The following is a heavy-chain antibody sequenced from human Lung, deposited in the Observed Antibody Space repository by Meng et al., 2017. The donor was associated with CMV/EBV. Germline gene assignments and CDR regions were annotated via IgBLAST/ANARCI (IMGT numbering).Heavy chain of an antibody. D-gene: IGHD2-2*01. Sequence: SVXVSXXASGYSFTAYYIHWVRQAPGQGLEWMGWISPNSGGTNYAQRFQGRVTLTRDTSISTVYMELRRLTSDDTAVYFCARDFVVLPAATYFDYWGQGTLXTAPQ. CDR1: GYSFTAYY. CDR3: ARDFVVLPAATYFDY. CDR2: ISPNSGGT. V-gene: IGHV1-2*02. J-gene: IGHJ4*02.